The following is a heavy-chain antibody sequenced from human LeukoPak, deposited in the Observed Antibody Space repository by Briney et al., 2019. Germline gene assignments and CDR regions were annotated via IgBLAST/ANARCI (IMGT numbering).Heavy chain of an antibody. J-gene: IGHJ4*02. CDR3: ARAGITMVRGVDLDY. Sequence: SGTLSLTCAVSGGSISSSNWWSWVRQPPGKGLEWIGEIYHSGSTNYNPSLKSRVTISVDKSKNQFSLKLSSVTAADTAVYYCARAGITMVRGVDLDYWGQGTLVTVSS. CDR1: GGSISSSNW. D-gene: IGHD3-10*01. CDR2: IYHSGST. V-gene: IGHV4-4*02.